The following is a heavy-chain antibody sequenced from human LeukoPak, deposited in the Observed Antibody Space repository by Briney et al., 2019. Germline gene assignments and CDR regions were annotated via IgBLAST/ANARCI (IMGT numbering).Heavy chain of an antibody. CDR3: TTDRDVDIVATIEKAVAGPFDL. Sequence: GSLRLSCAASGFTFSNAWMSWVRQAPGKGLEWVGRIKSKTDGGTTDYAAPVKGRFTISRDDSKNTLYLQMNSLKTEDTAVYYCTTDRDVDIVATIEKAVAGPFDLWGRGTLVTVSS. V-gene: IGHV3-15*01. J-gene: IGHJ2*01. CDR2: IKSKTDGGTT. CDR1: GFTFSNAW. D-gene: IGHD5-12*01.